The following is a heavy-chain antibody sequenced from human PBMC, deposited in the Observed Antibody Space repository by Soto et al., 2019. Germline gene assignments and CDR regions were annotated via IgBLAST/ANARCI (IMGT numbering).Heavy chain of an antibody. Sequence: EVQLMQSGAEVKKPGESLKISCKGSGYRYTNYWIGWVRQMPGKGLEWMGIIFPGDSDTRYSPSFQGQVTISADKSINTAYLQWSSLKASDTAMYYCARRTRFSGLTGGEFDYWGQGTLVTVSS. V-gene: IGHV5-51*01. J-gene: IGHJ4*02. CDR1: GYRYTNYW. D-gene: IGHD2-8*02. CDR2: IFPGDSDT. CDR3: ARRTRFSGLTGGEFDY.